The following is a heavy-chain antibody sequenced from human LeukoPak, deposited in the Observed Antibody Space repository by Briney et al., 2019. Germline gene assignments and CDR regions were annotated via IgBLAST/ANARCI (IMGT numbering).Heavy chain of an antibody. J-gene: IGHJ4*02. V-gene: IGHV3-74*01. D-gene: IGHD2-15*01. CDR3: ARHGGSCHVA. CDR2: INNDGSST. Sequence: GGSLRLSCAASGFTFSSYWMHWVRHAPGKGLVWVSRINNDGSSTDYADSVKDRFTISRDNAKNTLYLQMNSLRAEDTAVYYCARHGGSCHVAWGQGTLVTVSS. CDR1: GFTFSSYW.